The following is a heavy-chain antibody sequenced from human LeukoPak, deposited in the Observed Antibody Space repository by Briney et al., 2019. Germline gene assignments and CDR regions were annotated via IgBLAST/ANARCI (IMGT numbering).Heavy chain of an antibody. V-gene: IGHV3-23*01. CDR3: ARAPGPTTVTPPGY. J-gene: IGHJ4*02. D-gene: IGHD4-11*01. CDR2: ISGSGDGA. CDR1: GFTFNNYG. Sequence: GGSLRLSCEGSGFTFNNYGMSWVRQAPGKGLEWVAGISGSGDGANYADSVKGRFTISRDNSKNRLYLQMNSLRAEDTAVYYCARAPGPTTVTPPGYWGQGTLVTVSS.